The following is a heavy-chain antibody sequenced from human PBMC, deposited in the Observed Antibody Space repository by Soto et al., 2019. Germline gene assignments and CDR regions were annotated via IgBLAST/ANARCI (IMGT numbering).Heavy chain of an antibody. D-gene: IGHD3-10*01. CDR1: GYSFTSYL. CDR3: ARPIYYYGSGSRYGMDV. V-gene: IGHV5-10-1*01. CDR2: IDPSDSYT. Sequence: GESLKISCKGSGYSFTSYLISWVRQMPGKGLEWMGRIDPSDSYTNYSPSFQGHVTISADKSISTAYLQWSSLKASDTAMYYCARPIYYYGSGSRYGMDVWGQGTTVTVSS. J-gene: IGHJ6*02.